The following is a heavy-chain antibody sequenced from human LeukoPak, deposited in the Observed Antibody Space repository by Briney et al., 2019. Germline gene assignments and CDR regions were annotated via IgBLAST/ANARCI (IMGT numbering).Heavy chain of an antibody. V-gene: IGHV3-64*01. J-gene: IGHJ4*02. CDR1: GFTFSSYA. Sequence: GGSLRLSCAASGFTFSSYAMHWVRQAPGTGLEYVSAISSNGGSTYYANSVKGRFTISRDNSKNTLYLQMGSLRAEDMAVYYCARDRITMVRGVLWRGYFDYWGQGTLVSVSS. CDR2: ISSNGGST. CDR3: ARDRITMVRGVLWRGYFDY. D-gene: IGHD3-10*01.